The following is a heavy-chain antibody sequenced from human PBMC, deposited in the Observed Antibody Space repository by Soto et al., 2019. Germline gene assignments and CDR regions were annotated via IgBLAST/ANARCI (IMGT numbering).Heavy chain of an antibody. D-gene: IGHD6-19*01. CDR1: GGSISSSSYY. V-gene: IGHV4-39*01. CDR3: ARHAVHSSGFTDD. Sequence: QLQLQESGPGLVKPSETLSLTCTVSGGSISSSSYYWGWIRQPPGKGLEWIGSIYYSGSTYYNPSLQSRVTISVDTSKNQFSLKLSSVTAADTAVYYCARHAVHSSGFTDDWGQGTLVTVSS. CDR2: IYYSGST. J-gene: IGHJ4*02.